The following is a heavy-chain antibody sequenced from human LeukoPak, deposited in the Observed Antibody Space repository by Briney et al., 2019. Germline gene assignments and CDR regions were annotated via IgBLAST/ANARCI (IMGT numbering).Heavy chain of an antibody. V-gene: IGHV1-2*02. CDR3: ARVRCSGGSCYLTLGY. CDR1: GYTFTGYY. J-gene: IGHJ4*02. CDR2: INPNSGGT. D-gene: IGHD2-15*01. Sequence: ASVKVSCKASGYTFTGYYMHWVRQAPRQRLEWMGWINPNSGGTNYAQKFQGRVTMTRDTSISTAYVELSRLRSDDTAVYYCARVRCSGGSCYLTLGYWGQGTLVTVSS.